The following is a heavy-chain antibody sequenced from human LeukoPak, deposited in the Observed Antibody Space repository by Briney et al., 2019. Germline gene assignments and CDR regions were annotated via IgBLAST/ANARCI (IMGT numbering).Heavy chain of an antibody. CDR2: IRYDGSNK. V-gene: IGHV3-30*02. D-gene: IGHD3-16*01. Sequence: GGSLRLSCTASGFTFSSNWMTWVRQAPGKGLEWVAFIRYDGSNKYYADSVKGRFTISRDNSKNTLYLQMNSLRAEDTAVYYCAKEGAKGFDYWGQGTLVTVSS. J-gene: IGHJ4*02. CDR3: AKEGAKGFDY. CDR1: GFTFSSNW.